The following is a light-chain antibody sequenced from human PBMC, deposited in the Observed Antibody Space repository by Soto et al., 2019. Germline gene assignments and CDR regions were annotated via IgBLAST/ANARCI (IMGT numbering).Light chain of an antibody. V-gene: IGKV1-33*01. CDR2: DAS. CDR1: QDISNY. J-gene: IGKJ2*01. CDR3: QQYDNLPPYT. Sequence: DIQMTQSPSSLSASVGDRVTITCQASQDISNYLNCYQQKPGKAPKLLIYDASNLETGVPSRFSGGGSGTDFTFTISSLQPEDIATYYCQQYDNLPPYTFGQGTKLEIK.